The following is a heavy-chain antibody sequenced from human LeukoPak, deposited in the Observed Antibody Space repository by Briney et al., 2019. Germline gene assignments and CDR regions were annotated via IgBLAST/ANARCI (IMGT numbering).Heavy chain of an antibody. CDR2: IYYTGST. V-gene: IGHV4-59*01. Sequence: PSETLSLTCTVSGGSISSYYWSWIRQPPGKGLEWIGNIYYTGSTNYNSSLKSRVTISVDTSKNQFSLKLSSVTAADTAVYYCARAFSSGWYPYSIGGLWFDYWGQGTLVTVSS. J-gene: IGHJ4*02. CDR1: GGSISSYY. CDR3: ARAFSSGWYPYSIGGLWFDY. D-gene: IGHD6-19*01.